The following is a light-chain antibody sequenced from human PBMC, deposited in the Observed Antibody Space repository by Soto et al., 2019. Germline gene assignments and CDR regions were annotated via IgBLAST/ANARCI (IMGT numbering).Light chain of an antibody. V-gene: IGKV3-20*01. CDR1: QSVSNNY. Sequence: EIVLTQTPDTXTXXPXXXXXXXXSASQSVSNNYLAWYQQKPGQAPRLLIYGASSRATGIPDRFSGDGSGTDFTLTISRLEPEDYAVYYCQQYGSSPWAFGQGTKVDIK. CDR3: QQYGSSPWA. CDR2: GAS. J-gene: IGKJ1*01.